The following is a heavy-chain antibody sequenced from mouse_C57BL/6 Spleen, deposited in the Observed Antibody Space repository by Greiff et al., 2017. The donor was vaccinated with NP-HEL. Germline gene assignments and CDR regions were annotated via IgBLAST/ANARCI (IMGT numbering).Heavy chain of an antibody. J-gene: IGHJ2*01. Sequence: VQLQQSGAELVKPGASVKISCKASGYAFSSYWMNWVKQRPGKGLEWIGQIYPGDGDTNYNGKFKGKATLTADKSSSTAYMQLSSLTSEDSAVYFGARSYYYGSSPYCFDYWGQGTTLTVSS. V-gene: IGHV1-80*01. CDR1: GYAFSSYW. CDR2: IYPGDGDT. D-gene: IGHD1-1*01. CDR3: ARSYYYGSSPYCFDY.